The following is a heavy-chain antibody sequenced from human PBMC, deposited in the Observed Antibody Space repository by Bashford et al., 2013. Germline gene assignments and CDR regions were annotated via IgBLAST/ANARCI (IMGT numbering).Heavy chain of an antibody. CDR3: ARVAFSSGWYIDD. V-gene: IGHV4-4*03. CDR1: VAPSAVVTG. J-gene: IGHJ4*02. D-gene: IGHD6-25*01. CDR2: SFIWEN. Sequence: LPXTLPSPALSLVAPSAVVTGGGWVRQPPGRGWSGLGKSFIWENQLQPSLKSRVTISVDKSKNQFSLNLSSVTAADTAVYYCARVAFSSGWYIDDWGQGTLVTVSS.